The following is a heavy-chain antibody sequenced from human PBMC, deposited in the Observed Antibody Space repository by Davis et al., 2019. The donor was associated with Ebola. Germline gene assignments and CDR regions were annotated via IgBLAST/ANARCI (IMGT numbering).Heavy chain of an antibody. CDR2: ISGSGGST. CDR3: AKDPYCAGDCRTPFGS. V-gene: IGHV3-23*01. Sequence: GEFLKISCAASGFTFSSYAMSWVRQAPGKGLEWVSAISGSGGSTYYADSVKGRFTISRDNSKNTLYLQMNSLRAEDTAIYYCAKDPYCAGDCRTPFGSWGQGTLVTVSS. D-gene: IGHD2-21*01. CDR1: GFTFSSYA. J-gene: IGHJ4*02.